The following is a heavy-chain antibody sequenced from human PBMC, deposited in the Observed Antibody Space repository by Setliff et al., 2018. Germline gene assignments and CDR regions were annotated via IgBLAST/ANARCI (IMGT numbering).Heavy chain of an antibody. CDR2: IIPILGIA. CDR3: ARDVFPYHYEGAFDI. J-gene: IGHJ3*02. CDR1: GGTFSSYA. Sequence: SVKVSCKASGGTFSSYAISWVRQAPGQGLEWMGGIIPILGIANYAQKFQGRVTMTRDTSTSTVYMDMSSLRSGDTAVYYCARDVFPYHYEGAFDIWGQGTMVTVSS. D-gene: IGHD3-22*01. V-gene: IGHV1-69*10.